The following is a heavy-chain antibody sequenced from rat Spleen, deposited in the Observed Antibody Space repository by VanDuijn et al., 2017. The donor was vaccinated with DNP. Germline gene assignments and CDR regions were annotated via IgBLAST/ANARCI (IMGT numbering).Heavy chain of an antibody. J-gene: IGHJ2*01. CDR3: AREEYNNGDY. V-gene: IGHV5-29*01. CDR1: GFIFSNYW. Sequence: EVQLVESGGGPVQPGRSLKLSCVASGFIFSNYWMTWIRQAPKKGLEWVATISYDGSSTNYRDSVKGRFTISRDNAKSTLYLQMDSLRSEDTATYYCAREEYNNGDYWGQGVMVTVSS. D-gene: IGHD1-10*01. CDR2: ISYDGSST.